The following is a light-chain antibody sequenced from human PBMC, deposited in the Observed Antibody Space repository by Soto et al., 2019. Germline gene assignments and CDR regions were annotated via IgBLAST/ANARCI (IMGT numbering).Light chain of an antibody. CDR1: QSVSTNY. CDR2: DAS. Sequence: EIVLTQSPATLSLSPGERATLSCRASQSVSTNYLAWYQQKPGQAPRLLIYDASTRATGIPDRFSGSGSGTDFTLTISRLEPEDFAVYYCQQYGSSPPYSCGQGTKLEIK. J-gene: IGKJ2*03. V-gene: IGKV3-20*01. CDR3: QQYGSSPPYS.